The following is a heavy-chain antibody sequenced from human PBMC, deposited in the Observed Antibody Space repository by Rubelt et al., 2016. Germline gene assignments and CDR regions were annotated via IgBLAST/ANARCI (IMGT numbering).Heavy chain of an antibody. V-gene: IGHV4-39*02. Sequence: QLQLQESGPGLVKPSETLSLTCTVSGDSISRSSYYWGWIRQPPGKGLEWIGHVYYSGSTHYNPSLKSRVTISVDTSKNHFSLKLNPVTAADTAVYYCARSSNWGPDYWGQGTLVIVSS. CDR2: VYYSGST. J-gene: IGHJ4*02. CDR1: GDSISRSSYY. D-gene: IGHD7-27*01. CDR3: ARSSNWGPDY.